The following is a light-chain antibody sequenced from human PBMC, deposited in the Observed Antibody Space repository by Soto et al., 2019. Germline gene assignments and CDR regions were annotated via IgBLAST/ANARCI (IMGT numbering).Light chain of an antibody. J-gene: IGLJ2*01. CDR1: SSDVGGYNY. Sequence: QSALTQPASVSGSPGQSITISCTGTSSDVGGYNYVSWYQQYPGKAPKLLVHDVSDRPAGVSNRFSGSKSGNTAFLTISGLQAEDEADYYGSSYTTSSTLVFGGGTKLTVL. V-gene: IGLV2-14*03. CDR2: DVS. CDR3: SSYTTSSTLV.